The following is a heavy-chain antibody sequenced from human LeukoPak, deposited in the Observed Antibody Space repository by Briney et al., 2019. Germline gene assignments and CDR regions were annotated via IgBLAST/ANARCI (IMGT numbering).Heavy chain of an antibody. V-gene: IGHV1-18*01. Sequence: ASVKVSCKASGYTFTSYGISWVRQAPGQGLEWMGWISAYNGNTNYAQKLQGRVTMTTDTSTSTAYMELRSLRSDDTAVYYCARDSLPGKGYYYYYMDVWGKGTTVTVSS. CDR1: GYTFTSYG. J-gene: IGHJ6*03. CDR3: ARDSLPGKGYYYYYMDV. CDR2: ISAYNGNT.